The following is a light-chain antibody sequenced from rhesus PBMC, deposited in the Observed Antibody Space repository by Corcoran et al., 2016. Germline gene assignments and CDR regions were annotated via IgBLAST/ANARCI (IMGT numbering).Light chain of an antibody. V-gene: IGKV1-22*01. J-gene: IGKJ2*01. Sequence: DIQMTQSPSSLSASVGDTVTITCRASQSISSWSAWYQHKPGKAPKLLIYKASNLESRVPSRFSGKGSGTDFTLTISSLESEDFATYYCKQDSSSPSSFDKGTKVEIK. CDR3: KQDSSSPSS. CDR1: QSISSW. CDR2: KAS.